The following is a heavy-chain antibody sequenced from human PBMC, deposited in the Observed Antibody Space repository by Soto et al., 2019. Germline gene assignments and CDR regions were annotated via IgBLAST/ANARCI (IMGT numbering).Heavy chain of an antibody. J-gene: IGHJ6*02. CDR3: ARVSWREKYGMDV. Sequence: EVQLLESGGGFAQPGGSLRLSCAASGFTFSSYAMHWVRQAPGRGLEWVSTISGSGTNIYYADSVQGRFTISRDNSQNTLFLQMTSLRVDDAATYYCARVSWREKYGMDVWGQGTTVTVSS. CDR1: GFTFSSYA. CDR2: ISGSGTNI. V-gene: IGHV3-23*01.